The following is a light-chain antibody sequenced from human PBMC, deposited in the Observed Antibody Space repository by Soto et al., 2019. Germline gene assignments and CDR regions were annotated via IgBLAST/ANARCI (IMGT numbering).Light chain of an antibody. J-gene: IGKJ5*01. CDR2: GAS. CDR3: QQRHMWPIT. Sequence: EIVLTQSPCTLSLSPGQRATLSCRASQSVSSNYLAWYQQKPGQAPRLLIYGASSRATGIPDRFSGSGSGTDFTLTISSLEPEDSAVYYCQQRHMWPITFGQGIRLEIK. V-gene: IGKV3D-20*02. CDR1: QSVSSNY.